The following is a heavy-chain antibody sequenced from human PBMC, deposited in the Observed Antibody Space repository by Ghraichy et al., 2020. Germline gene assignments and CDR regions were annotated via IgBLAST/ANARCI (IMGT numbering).Heavy chain of an antibody. CDR3: AKDEGGSYGSGYFDY. J-gene: IGHJ4*02. D-gene: IGHD1-26*01. CDR1: GFTFISYA. V-gene: IGHV3-23*01. CDR2: VSGSGGST. Sequence: GSLRLSCAASGFTFISYAMSWVRQAPGKGLEWVSTVSGSGGSTYYADSVKGRFTISRDSSKNTLYLQMNSLRAEDTAVYYCAKDEGGSYGSGYFDYWGQGTLVTVSS.